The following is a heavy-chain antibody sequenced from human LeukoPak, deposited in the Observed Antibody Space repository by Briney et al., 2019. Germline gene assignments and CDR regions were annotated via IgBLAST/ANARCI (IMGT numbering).Heavy chain of an antibody. Sequence: SETLSLTCTVSGGSISGYYWSWVRQSSGKGLEWIANIYDETNTKKNPSLKSRVTISRGMSKNQVSLKLTSVTAADTAIYYCARHIGAWAFDIWGQGTMVTVSS. J-gene: IGHJ3*02. CDR2: IYDETNT. CDR1: GGSISGYY. CDR3: ARHIGAWAFDI. V-gene: IGHV4-59*08.